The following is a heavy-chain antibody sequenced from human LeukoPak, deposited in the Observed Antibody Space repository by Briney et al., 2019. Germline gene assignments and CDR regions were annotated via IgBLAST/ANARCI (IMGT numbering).Heavy chain of an antibody. V-gene: IGHV3-20*04. D-gene: IGHD6-6*01. Sequence: GGSLILSCAASGYTFYDYGMSWVRQAPGNGLDWASGINWNGGSTGYAGSVRGRFTIYRDNAKNSLYLQMNSLRAEDTALYYCARSSLYSSSSYYFEYWGQGTLVTVSS. CDR3: ARSSLYSSSSYYFEY. J-gene: IGHJ4*02. CDR1: GYTFYDYG. CDR2: INWNGGST.